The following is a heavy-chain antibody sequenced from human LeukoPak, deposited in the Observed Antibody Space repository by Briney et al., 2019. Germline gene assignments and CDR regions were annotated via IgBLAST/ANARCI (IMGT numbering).Heavy chain of an antibody. D-gene: IGHD6-13*01. CDR2: ISGSGGST. CDR3: AKLGWVCSSWYLRPIDY. J-gene: IGHJ4*02. V-gene: IGHV3-23*01. CDR1: GFTFSSYA. Sequence: GGSLRLSCAASGFTFSSYAMSWVRQAPGKELEWVSAISGSGGSTSYAASVKGRFTISRDNSKNTLYLQMNSLRAEDTAVYYCAKLGWVCSSWYLRPIDYWGQGTLVTVSS.